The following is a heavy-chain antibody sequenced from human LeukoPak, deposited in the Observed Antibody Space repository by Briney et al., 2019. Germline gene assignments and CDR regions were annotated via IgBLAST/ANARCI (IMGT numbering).Heavy chain of an antibody. CDR2: IYTSGST. D-gene: IGHD3-22*01. Sequence: SETLSLTCTVSGGSISSSSYYWSWIRQPAGKGLEWIGRIYTSGSTHYNPSLKSRVTMSVDTSKNQFSLKLNSVTAADTAVYYCARSDDSRGYQLGYWGQGTLVTVSS. J-gene: IGHJ4*02. CDR3: ARSDDSRGYQLGY. CDR1: GGSISSSSYY. V-gene: IGHV4-61*02.